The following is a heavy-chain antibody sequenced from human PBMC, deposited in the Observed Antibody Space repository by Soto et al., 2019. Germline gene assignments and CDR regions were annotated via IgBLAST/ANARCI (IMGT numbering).Heavy chain of an antibody. J-gene: IGHJ6*02. V-gene: IGHV3-23*01. CDR2: ISGSGGST. CDR3: AKGRTSTYYYYYGMDV. CDR1: GFTFSSYA. Sequence: PGGSLRLSCAASGFTFSSYAMSWVRQAPGKGLEWVSAISGSGGSTYYADSVKGRFTISRDNSKNTLYLQMNSLRAEDTAVYYCAKGRTSTYYYYYGMDVWGQGTTVTVSS.